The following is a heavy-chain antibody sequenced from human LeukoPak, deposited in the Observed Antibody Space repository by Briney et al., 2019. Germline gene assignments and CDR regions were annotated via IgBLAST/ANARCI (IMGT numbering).Heavy chain of an antibody. CDR2: IRYDGSNK. CDR3: AKGDSSGYYYFDY. CDR1: GFTFSSYG. J-gene: IGHJ4*02. D-gene: IGHD3-22*01. V-gene: IGHV3-30*02. Sequence: GGSLRLSCAASGFTFSSYGMHWVGQAPGKGLERVAFIRYDGSNKYYADSVKGRFTISRDNSKNTLYLQMNSLRAEDTAVYYCAKGDSSGYYYFDYWGQGTLVTVSS.